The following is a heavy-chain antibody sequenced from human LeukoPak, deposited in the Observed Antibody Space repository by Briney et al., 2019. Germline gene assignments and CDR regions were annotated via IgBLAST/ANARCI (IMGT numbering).Heavy chain of an antibody. CDR1: GGSISGSSYS. CDR2: FYYSGST. D-gene: IGHD4-23*01. CDR3: ARSPGGPHNTYDS. J-gene: IGHJ4*02. V-gene: IGHV4-39*01. Sequence: SETLSLTCTVSGGSISGSSYSWGWIRQPPGKGLEWIGSFYYSGSTYYNPSLKSRVTISVDTSKNQFSLKLSSVTAADTAVYYCARSPGGPHNTYDSWGQGTLVTVFS.